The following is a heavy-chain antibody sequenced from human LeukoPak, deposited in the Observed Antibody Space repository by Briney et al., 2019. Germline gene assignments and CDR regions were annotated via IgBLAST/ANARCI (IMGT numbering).Heavy chain of an antibody. CDR1: GGSISSSSYY. CDR2: IYYSGST. V-gene: IGHV4-39*07. D-gene: IGHD2-2*01. Sequence: ESSPGLVKPSETLSLTCTVSGGSISSSSYYWGWIRQPPGKGLEWIGSIYYSGSTYYNPSLKSRVTISVDTSKNQFSLKLSSVTAADTAVYYCARSGWSSTSCYGFDIWGQGTMVTVSS. J-gene: IGHJ3*02. CDR3: ARSGWSSTSCYGFDI.